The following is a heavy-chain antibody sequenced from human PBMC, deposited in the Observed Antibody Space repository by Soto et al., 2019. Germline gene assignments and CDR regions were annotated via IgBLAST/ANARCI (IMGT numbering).Heavy chain of an antibody. CDR3: ARDRKLSYYYDSSGYSSFDY. Sequence: ASVKVSCKASGYTFTSYGISWVRQAPGQGLEWMGWISAYNGNTNYAQKLQGRVTMTTDTSTSTAYMELRSLRSDDTAVYYCARDRKLSYYYDSSGYSSFDYWGQGTLVTVSS. CDR2: ISAYNGNT. D-gene: IGHD3-22*01. V-gene: IGHV1-18*01. J-gene: IGHJ4*02. CDR1: GYTFTSYG.